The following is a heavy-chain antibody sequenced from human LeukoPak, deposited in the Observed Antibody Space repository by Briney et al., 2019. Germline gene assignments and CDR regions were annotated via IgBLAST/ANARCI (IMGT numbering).Heavy chain of an antibody. D-gene: IGHD6-19*01. J-gene: IGHJ4*02. CDR2: IYLGDSDT. CDR1: GYSFSNYW. CDR3: ARHSPRDSGWPFDS. Sequence: NHGESLRISCKGFGYSFSNYWIGWVRQMPGKGLEWMGIIYLGDSDTRYSPSFQGQITISADKSITTAYLQWSSLKASDTAIYYCARHSPRDSGWPFDSWGQGTLVTVPS. V-gene: IGHV5-51*01.